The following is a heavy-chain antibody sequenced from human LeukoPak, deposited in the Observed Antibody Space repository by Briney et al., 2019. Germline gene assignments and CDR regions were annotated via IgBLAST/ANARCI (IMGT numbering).Heavy chain of an antibody. CDR1: GFTFSSYA. CDR2: ISGSGNST. J-gene: IGHJ4*02. D-gene: IGHD6-19*01. Sequence: GGSLRLSCAASGFTFSSYAMTWVRQVPGKGLEWVSVISGSGNSTYYADSVKGRFTISRDNSKNTLYLQMNSLRAEDTAVYYCASGIAVAPAKGVDNWGQGTLVTVSS. V-gene: IGHV3-23*01. CDR3: ASGIAVAPAKGVDN.